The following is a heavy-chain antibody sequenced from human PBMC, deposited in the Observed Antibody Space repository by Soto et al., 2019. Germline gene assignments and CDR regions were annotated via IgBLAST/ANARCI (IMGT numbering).Heavy chain of an antibody. V-gene: IGHV4-30-4*01. Sequence: SETLSLTCTVSGGSISSGDYYWSWIRQPPGKGLEWIGYIYYSGSTYYNPSLKSRVTISVDTSKNQFSLKLSSVTAADTAVYYCARDRVVEVLIVYDRDYGMDVWGQGTTVTVS. CDR1: GGSISSGDYY. D-gene: IGHD2-8*01. CDR3: ARDRVVEVLIVYDRDYGMDV. CDR2: IYYSGST. J-gene: IGHJ6*02.